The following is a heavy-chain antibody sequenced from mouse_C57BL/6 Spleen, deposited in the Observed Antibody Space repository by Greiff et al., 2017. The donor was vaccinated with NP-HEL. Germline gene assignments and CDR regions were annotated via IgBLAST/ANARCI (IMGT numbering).Heavy chain of an antibody. J-gene: IGHJ2*01. V-gene: IGHV1-69*01. Sequence: QVQLQQPGAELVMPGASVKLSCKASGYTFTSYWMHWVKQRPGQGLEWIGEIDPSDSYTNYNQKFKSKSTLTVDKSSSTAYMQLSSLTSEDSAVYYCARRYYGSSGLDYWGQGTTLTVSS. CDR2: IDPSDSYT. D-gene: IGHD1-1*01. CDR3: ARRYYGSSGLDY. CDR1: GYTFTSYW.